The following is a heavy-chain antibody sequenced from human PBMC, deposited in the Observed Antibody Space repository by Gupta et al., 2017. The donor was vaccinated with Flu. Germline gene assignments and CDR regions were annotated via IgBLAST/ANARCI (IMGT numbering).Heavy chain of an antibody. J-gene: IGHJ6*02. V-gene: IGHV1-18*01. Sequence: QVQLVQSGAEVKKPGASVKVSCKASGYTFTSYGISWVRQAPGQGLEWMGWISAYNGNTTYAQKLQGRVTMTTDTSTSTAYMELRSLRSDDTAVYYGARGGFDIVVVPAAISVPEFVYGMDVWGQGTTVTVSS. CDR3: ARGGFDIVVVPAAISVPEFVYGMDV. D-gene: IGHD2-2*02. CDR1: GYTFTSYG. CDR2: ISAYNGNT.